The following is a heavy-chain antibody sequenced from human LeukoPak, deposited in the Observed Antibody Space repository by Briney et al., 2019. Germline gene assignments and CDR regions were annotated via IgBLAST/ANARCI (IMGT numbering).Heavy chain of an antibody. CDR1: AISFSTYA. J-gene: IGHJ3*02. CDR3: AKDPNGDYLGAFDS. D-gene: IGHD4-17*01. Sequence: GGSLRLSCTASAISFSTYAMTWLRQAPGKGLEWVSSIHGSGGGTNYADSVKGRFTISRDNSKKTVSLQMNRLRVDDTAVYYCAKDPNGDYLGAFDSWGQGKMVPV. V-gene: IGHV3-23*01. CDR2: IHGSGGGT.